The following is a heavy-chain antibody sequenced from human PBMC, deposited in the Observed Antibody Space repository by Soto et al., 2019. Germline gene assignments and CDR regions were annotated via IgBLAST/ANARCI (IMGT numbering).Heavy chain of an antibody. V-gene: IGHV3-21*01. Sequence: EVQLVESGGGLVKPGGSLRLSCAASGFTFSSYSMNWVRQAPGKGLEWVSSISSSTSYIYYADSVKARVTISRDNAKTSLYPKMNSVRAEDTAVYYCARVLDYYDHSYYYCMDFWGQGTPVTVSS. CDR2: ISSSTSYI. D-gene: IGHD3-22*01. CDR3: ARVLDYYDHSYYYCMDF. CDR1: GFTFSSYS. J-gene: IGHJ6*02.